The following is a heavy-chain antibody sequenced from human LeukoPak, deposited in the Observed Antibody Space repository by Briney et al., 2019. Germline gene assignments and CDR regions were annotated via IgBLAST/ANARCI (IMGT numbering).Heavy chain of an antibody. D-gene: IGHD3-10*01. J-gene: IGHJ6*02. V-gene: IGHV3-30*18. CDR3: AKEYGTGSYNYYYGMDV. CDR2: ISFDRSNK. Sequence: PGGSLRLSCATSGFTFSIYGMHWDRQAPGKGLEWVAVISFDRSNKFYADSVKGRFTISRDNSKNTVDLQMNSLRAEDTAVYYCAKEYGTGSYNYYYGMDVWGQGTTVTVS. CDR1: GFTFSIYG.